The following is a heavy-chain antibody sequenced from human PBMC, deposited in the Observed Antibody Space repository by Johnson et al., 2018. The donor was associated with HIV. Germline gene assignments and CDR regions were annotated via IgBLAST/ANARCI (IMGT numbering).Heavy chain of an antibody. D-gene: IGHD3-22*01. J-gene: IGHJ3*02. CDR3: TTDGALAKYYGSRGYYRVGFDI. Sequence: VQLVESGGGLVQPGGSLRLPCSASGFTCRSSAMSWVRQAPGTGLEWVGRIKSKTDGGTADYAAPVKGRFTISRDDSRNTLYLQMHSLKTEDTAVYYCTTDGALAKYYGSRGYYRVGFDIWGTGTMVTFS. CDR1: GFTCRSSA. V-gene: IGHV3-15*01. CDR2: IKSKTDGGTA.